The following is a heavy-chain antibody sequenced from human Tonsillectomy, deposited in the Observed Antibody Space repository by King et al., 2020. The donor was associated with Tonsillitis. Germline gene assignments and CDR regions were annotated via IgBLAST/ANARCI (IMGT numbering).Heavy chain of an antibody. V-gene: IGHV4-38-2*02. CDR2: IYHSGST. D-gene: IGHD2-21*01. CDR3: ARRGDSPHLDDY. J-gene: IGHJ4*02. CDR1: GYSISSGYY. Sequence: VQLQESGPGLVKPSETLSLTCTVSGYSISSGYYWGWIRQPPGKGLEWIGSIYHSGSTYYNPSLKSRVTISVDTSKNQFSLKLSSVTAADTAVYYFARRGDSPHLDDYWGQGTLVTVSS.